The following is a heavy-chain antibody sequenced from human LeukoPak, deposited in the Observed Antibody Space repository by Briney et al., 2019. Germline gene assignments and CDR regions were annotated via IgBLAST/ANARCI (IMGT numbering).Heavy chain of an antibody. V-gene: IGHV4-39*02. J-gene: IGHJ6*02. CDR2: IYYGGRD. CDR1: GGSISGSIYN. Sequence: SETLSLTCSVSGGSISGSIYNWAWIRQPPEKGLEWIGNIYYGGRDYYNPSLQSRVTISADASKNQFSLKMTSVTAADTAVYYCARESMGTKYYYYYYGMDVWGQGTTVTVSS. D-gene: IGHD5-24*01. CDR3: ARESMGTKYYYYYYGMDV.